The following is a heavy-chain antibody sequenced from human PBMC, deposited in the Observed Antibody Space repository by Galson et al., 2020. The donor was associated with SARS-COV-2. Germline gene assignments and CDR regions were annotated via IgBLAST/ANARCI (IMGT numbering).Heavy chain of an antibody. CDR2: INSDGSST. D-gene: IGHD3-22*01. J-gene: IGHJ6*02. Sequence: GGSLRLSCAASGSTFSSYWMHWVRQAPGKGLVWVSRINSDGSSTSYADSVKGRFTISRDNAKNTLYLQMISLRAEDTAVYYCARDRGSYYDSSGYYPLYYYYGMDVWGQGTTVTVSS. CDR3: ARDRGSYYDSSGYYPLYYYYGMDV. CDR1: GSTFSSYW. V-gene: IGHV3-74*01.